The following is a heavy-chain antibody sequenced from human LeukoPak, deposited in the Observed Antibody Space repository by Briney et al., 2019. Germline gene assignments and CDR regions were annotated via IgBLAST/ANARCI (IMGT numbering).Heavy chain of an antibody. CDR1: GGSISSGGYS. D-gene: IGHD6-19*01. CDR3: VSGSSGWLYFQH. V-gene: IGHV4-30-2*05. J-gene: IGHJ1*01. CDR2: IYHSGST. Sequence: SETLSLTCAVSGGSISSGGYSWSWIRQPPGKGLEWIGYIYHSGSTYYNPSLKSRVTISVDTSKNQFSLKLSSVTAADTAVYYCVSGSSGWLYFQHWGQGTLVTVSS.